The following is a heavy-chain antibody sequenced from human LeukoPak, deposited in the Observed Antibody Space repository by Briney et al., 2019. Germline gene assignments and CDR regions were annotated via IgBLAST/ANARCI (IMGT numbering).Heavy chain of an antibody. CDR1: GFTFSSYS. CDR2: ISSSSSYI. V-gene: IGHV3-21*01. CDR3: ARSHRSQDNWFDP. Sequence: GGSLRLSCAASGFTFSSYSMNWVRQAPGKGLEWVSSISSSSSYIYYADSVKGRFTISRDNAKNSLYLQMNSLRAEDTAVYYCARSHRSQDNWFDPWGQGTLVTVSS. J-gene: IGHJ5*02.